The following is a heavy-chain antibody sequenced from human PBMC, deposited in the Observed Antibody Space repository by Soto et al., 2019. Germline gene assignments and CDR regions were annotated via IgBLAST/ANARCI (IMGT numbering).Heavy chain of an antibody. CDR2: ISSSSSYI. V-gene: IGHV3-21*01. D-gene: IGHD2-15*01. J-gene: IGHJ4*02. CDR1: GFTFSSYS. Sequence: EVQLVESGGGLVKPGGSLRPSCAASGFTFSSYSMNWVRQAPGKGLEWVSSISSSSSYIYYADSVKGRFTISRDNAKNSPYLQMNSLRAEDTAVYYCARWGRKYCSGGSCYKAPFDYWGQGTLVTVSS. CDR3: ARWGRKYCSGGSCYKAPFDY.